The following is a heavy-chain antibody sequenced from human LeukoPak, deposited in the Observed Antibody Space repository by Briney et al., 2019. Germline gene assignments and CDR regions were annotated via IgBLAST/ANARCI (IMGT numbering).Heavy chain of an antibody. J-gene: IGHJ4*02. CDR1: GYTFTAYY. Sequence: GASVKVSCKASGYTFTAYYVHWMRQAPGQGLEWMGWINPKSGDTEYAQNFNGRVTMTRDSSIATAYMSMNTLSPDDTAVYYCARDRGPSYDSGIYYQYYFQYWGQGTLVAVSS. D-gene: IGHD3-10*01. V-gene: IGHV1-2*02. CDR2: INPKSGDT. CDR3: ARDRGPSYDSGIYYQYYFQY.